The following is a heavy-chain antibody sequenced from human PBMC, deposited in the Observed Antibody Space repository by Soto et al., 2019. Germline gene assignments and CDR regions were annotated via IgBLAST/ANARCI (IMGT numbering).Heavy chain of an antibody. CDR2: SRNKANSYTT. D-gene: IGHD3-10*01. Sequence: EVQLVESGGGLVQPGGSLRLSCAASGFTFSDHYMDWVRQAPGKGLEWVGRSRNKANSYTTQYAASVKGRFTISRDDSKNSLYLQMNSLKTEDTAVYYCASGEDGVDRHWGQSTLVTVSS. J-gene: IGHJ1*01. V-gene: IGHV3-72*01. CDR1: GFTFSDHY. CDR3: ASGEDGVDRH.